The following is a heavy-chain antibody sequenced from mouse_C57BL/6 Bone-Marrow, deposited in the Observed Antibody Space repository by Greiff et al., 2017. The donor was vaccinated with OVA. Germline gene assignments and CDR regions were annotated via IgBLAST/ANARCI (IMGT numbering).Heavy chain of an antibody. J-gene: IGHJ2*01. D-gene: IGHD2-5*01. CDR1: GYTFTSYW. Sequence: VQLQQPGAELVRPGTSVKLSCKASGYTFTSYWMHWVKQRPGQGLEWIGVIDPSDSYTNYNQKFKGKATLTVDTSASTAYMQLSSLTSEDSAVYYCARGDSNYDYFDYWGQGTTLTVSS. CDR2: IDPSDSYT. V-gene: IGHV1-59*01. CDR3: ARGDSNYDYFDY.